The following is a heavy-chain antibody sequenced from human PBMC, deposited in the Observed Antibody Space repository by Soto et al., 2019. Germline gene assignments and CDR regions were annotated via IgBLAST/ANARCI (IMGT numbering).Heavy chain of an antibody. CDR2: ISYDGSNK. J-gene: IGHJ3*02. CDR1: GFTFSSYA. D-gene: IGHD3-10*01. Sequence: PGGSLRLSCAASGFTFSSYAMHWVRQAPGKGLEWVAVISYDGSNKYYADSVKGRFIISRDNAKNSLYLQMNSLRAEDTAVYYCTSTMAGAFDIWGQGTMVTV. V-gene: IGHV3-30-3*01. CDR3: TSTMAGAFDI.